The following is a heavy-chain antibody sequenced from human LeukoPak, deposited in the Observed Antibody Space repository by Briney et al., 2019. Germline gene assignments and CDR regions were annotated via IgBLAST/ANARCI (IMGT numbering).Heavy chain of an antibody. Sequence: GRSLRLSCAASGFTFSSYSMHWVRQAPGKGLEWVAVISYDGSNKYYADFVKGRFTISRDNSKNTLYLQMSSLRAEDTAVYHCAKGSISGTYGGWYFDYWGQGTLATVSS. CDR2: ISYDGSNK. J-gene: IGHJ4*02. CDR1: GFTFSSYS. CDR3: AKGSISGTYGGWYFDY. D-gene: IGHD1-26*01. V-gene: IGHV3-30-3*01.